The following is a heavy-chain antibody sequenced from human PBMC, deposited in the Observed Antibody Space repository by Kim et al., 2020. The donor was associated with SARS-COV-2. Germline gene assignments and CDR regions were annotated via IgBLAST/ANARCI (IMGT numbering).Heavy chain of an antibody. V-gene: IGHV4-59*01. J-gene: IGHJ6*02. D-gene: IGHD6-19*01. CDR2: IYYSGST. Sequence: SETLSLTCTVSGGSISSYYWSWIRQPPGKGLEWIGYIYYSGSTNYNPSLKSRVTISVDTSKNQFSLKLSSVTAADTAVYYCARGLYSSGWSKPYYGMDVWGQGTTVTVSS. CDR1: GGSISSYY. CDR3: ARGLYSSGWSKPYYGMDV.